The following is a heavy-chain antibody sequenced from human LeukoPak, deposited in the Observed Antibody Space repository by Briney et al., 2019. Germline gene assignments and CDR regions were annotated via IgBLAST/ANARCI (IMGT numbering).Heavy chain of an antibody. CDR1: GFTFSKAW. CDR3: TAGTGTSDFDY. V-gene: IGHV3-15*01. CDR2: IKSKIEGGTR. D-gene: IGHD1-7*01. J-gene: IGHJ4*02. Sequence: PGGSLRLSCVASGFTFSKAWMSWVRQAPGKGLEWVGRIKSKIEGGTRDFAAPVKGRVTISRDESKNTLYLQMNNLKIEDAGVYYCTAGTGTSDFDYWGQGTLVTVSS.